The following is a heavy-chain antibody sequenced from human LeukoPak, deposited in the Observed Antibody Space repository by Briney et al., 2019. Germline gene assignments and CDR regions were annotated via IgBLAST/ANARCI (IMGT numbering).Heavy chain of an antibody. J-gene: IGHJ4*02. CDR1: GGSISSYY. D-gene: IGHD3-22*01. CDR3: ARATYYYDSSGYYPGDYFYY. Sequence: SETLSLTCTVSGGSISSYYWSWLRQPPGKGLEGIGYIYYSGSTKYKHSLTRRGTISVDTSKNQFSLKLSSVTAADTAVYYCARATYYYDSSGYYPGDYFYYWGQGTLVTVSS. V-gene: IGHV4-59*01. CDR2: IYYSGST.